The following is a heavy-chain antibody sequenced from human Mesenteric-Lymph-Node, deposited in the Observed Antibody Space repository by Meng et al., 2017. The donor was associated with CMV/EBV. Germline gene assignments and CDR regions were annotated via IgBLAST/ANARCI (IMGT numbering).Heavy chain of an antibody. CDR2: IYYSGGS. CDR1: GGSISSGNYY. Sequence: SETLSLTCTVSGGSISSGNYYWGWIRQPPGKGLEWIGSIYYSGGSYYKPSLKSRVTISVYTSKNQFSLRLSSVTAADTAIYYCAREGGTYHDYWSGNYRNDYYGLDVWGQGTTVTVSS. V-gene: IGHV4-39*07. D-gene: IGHD3-3*01. J-gene: IGHJ6*02. CDR3: AREGGTYHDYWSGNYRNDYYGLDV.